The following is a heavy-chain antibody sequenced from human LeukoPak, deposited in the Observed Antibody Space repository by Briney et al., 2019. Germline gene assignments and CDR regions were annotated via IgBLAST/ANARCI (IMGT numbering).Heavy chain of an antibody. CDR1: GGTFSSYA. Sequence: SVKVSCKASGGTFSSYAISWVRQAPGQGLEWMGGIIPIFGTADYAQKFQGRVTITADESTSTACMELSSLRSEDTAVYYCARDRDYYGSGSYSSFDPWGQGTLVTVSS. D-gene: IGHD3-10*01. J-gene: IGHJ5*02. CDR3: ARDRDYYGSGSYSSFDP. CDR2: IIPIFGTA. V-gene: IGHV1-69*13.